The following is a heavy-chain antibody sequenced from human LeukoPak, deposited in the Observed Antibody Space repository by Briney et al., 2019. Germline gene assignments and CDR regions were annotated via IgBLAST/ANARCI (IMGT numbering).Heavy chain of an antibody. Sequence: SEILSLTCTVSGGSISSYYWSWIRHPPGKGPEWIGNIYYTGSTYHNPSLNSRLTISVDTSKNQFSLKLSSVTAADTAVYYCARAFSSGWYPYSIGGLWFDYWGQGTLVTVSS. J-gene: IGHJ4*02. CDR2: IYYTGST. CDR1: GGSISSYY. V-gene: IGHV4-59*01. CDR3: ARAFSSGWYPYSIGGLWFDY. D-gene: IGHD6-19*01.